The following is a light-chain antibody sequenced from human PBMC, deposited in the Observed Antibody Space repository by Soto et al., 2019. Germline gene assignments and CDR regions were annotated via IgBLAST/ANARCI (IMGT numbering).Light chain of an antibody. CDR3: AACDALLSGYG. CDR2: SDN. Sequence: QSVLTQPHSTSGTPGQRVTISCSGDSSNIAKNYVYWYQQVPGMAPNLLIYSDNQRPSGVHDRFSGYKSGISAPLAISGLWSEDEADYYRAACDALLSGYGFGGGTKVTVL. J-gene: IGLJ1*01. V-gene: IGLV1-47*02. CDR1: SSNIAKNY.